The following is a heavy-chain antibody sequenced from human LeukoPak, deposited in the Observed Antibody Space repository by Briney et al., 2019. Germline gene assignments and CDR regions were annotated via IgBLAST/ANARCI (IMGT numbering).Heavy chain of an antibody. CDR2: IYSDDNT. Sequence: PGGSLRLSCAASGFTVSSNYMSWVRQAPGKGLEWVSIIYSDDNTYYADSVKGRFTISRDNSKNTLYLQMNRLRAEDTAVYYCARGKGSSSPYYFDYWGQGTLVTVSS. V-gene: IGHV3-66*01. D-gene: IGHD6-6*01. J-gene: IGHJ4*02. CDR1: GFTVSSNY. CDR3: ARGKGSSSPYYFDY.